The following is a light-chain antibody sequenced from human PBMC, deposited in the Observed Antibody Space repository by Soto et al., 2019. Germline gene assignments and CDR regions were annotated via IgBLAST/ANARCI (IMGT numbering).Light chain of an antibody. J-gene: IGKJ4*01. CDR1: QSLNSW. CDR3: LQDYNYPLT. Sequence: DIQMTQSPSTLSASVGDRVSITCRASQSLNSWLAWYQQKPGKAPKLLIYKTSTLESGVPSRFSGSGSGTEFTLTISNLQPDDFAVYYCLQDYNYPLTFGGGTKVDIK. V-gene: IGKV1-5*03. CDR2: KTS.